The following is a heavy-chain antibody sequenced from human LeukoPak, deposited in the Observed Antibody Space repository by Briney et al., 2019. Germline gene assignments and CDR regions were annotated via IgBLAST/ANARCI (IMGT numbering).Heavy chain of an antibody. Sequence: GGSLRLSCVASGFTFSRYWMSWVRQAPGKGLEWVANIKQDGSKKYYVDSVKGRFTISRDNAKNSLYLQMNSLRAEDTAVYYCASDDYGPGVYWGQGTLVTVSS. J-gene: IGHJ4*02. D-gene: IGHD4-17*01. CDR1: GFTFSRYW. V-gene: IGHV3-7*01. CDR3: ASDDYGPGVY. CDR2: IKQDGSKK.